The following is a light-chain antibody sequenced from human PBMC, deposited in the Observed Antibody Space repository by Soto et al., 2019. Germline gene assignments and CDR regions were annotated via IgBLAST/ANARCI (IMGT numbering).Light chain of an antibody. J-gene: IGLJ2*01. CDR3: SSYTSSSTPHVV. CDR2: EVR. V-gene: IGLV2-14*01. Sequence: QSALTQPASVSGSPGQSITISCTGTGSDVGGYNYVSWYQHHPGKAPKLMIYEVRNRPSGVSNRFSGSKSGNTASLTISGLQAEDEADYYCSSYTSSSTPHVVFGGGTKLTVL. CDR1: GSDVGGYNY.